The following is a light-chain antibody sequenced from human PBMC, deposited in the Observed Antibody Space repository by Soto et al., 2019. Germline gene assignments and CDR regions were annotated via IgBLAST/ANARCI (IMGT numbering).Light chain of an antibody. V-gene: IGLV2-14*01. CDR1: SSDVGGYNY. Sequence: QLVLTQPASVSGSPGQSITISCTGTSSDVGGYNYVSWYQQYPGKAPKVIIYEVSYRPSGVSNRFSGSKSVNTASLSISGLQGEDEADYYGSSYTSQNIYVIFGGGIKLTVL. J-gene: IGLJ2*01. CDR3: SSYTSQNIYVI. CDR2: EVS.